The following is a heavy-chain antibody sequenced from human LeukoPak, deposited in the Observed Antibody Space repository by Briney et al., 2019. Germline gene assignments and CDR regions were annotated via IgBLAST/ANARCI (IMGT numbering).Heavy chain of an antibody. V-gene: IGHV3-74*01. CDR3: VVGGSPGY. CDR1: GLAFSAYK. J-gene: IGHJ4*02. Sequence: GGSLRLSCAASGLAFSAYKMHWVRQAPRKGLVWVSRISTDGYTTDYADFVQGRFTASRDNTKHTWSLEMNSLRAEDTAVYYCVVGGSPGYWGQGTLVTVSS. CDR2: ISTDGYTT. D-gene: IGHD2-15*01.